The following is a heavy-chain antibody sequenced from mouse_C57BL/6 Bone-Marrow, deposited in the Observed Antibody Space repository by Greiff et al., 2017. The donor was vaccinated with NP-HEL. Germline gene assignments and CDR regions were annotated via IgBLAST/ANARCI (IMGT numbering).Heavy chain of an antibody. V-gene: IGHV5-6*01. CDR3: ARRSRVTTKDAMDY. D-gene: IGHD2-2*01. Sequence: EVQVVESGGDLVKPGGSLKLSCAASGFTFSSYGMSWVRQTPDKRLEWVATISSGGSYTYYPDSVKGRFTISRDNAKNTLYLQMSSLKSEDTAMYYCARRSRVTTKDAMDYWGQGTSVTVSS. CDR1: GFTFSSYG. J-gene: IGHJ4*01. CDR2: ISSGGSYT.